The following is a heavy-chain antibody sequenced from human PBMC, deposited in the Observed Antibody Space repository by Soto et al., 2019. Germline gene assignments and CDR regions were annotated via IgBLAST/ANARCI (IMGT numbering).Heavy chain of an antibody. J-gene: IGHJ6*02. CDR2: ISYDGNNK. CDR1: GFTFSSYA. CDR3: ARAGCDGGSCYTLVGLRYGMDV. Sequence: QVQLVESGGGVVQPGRSLRLSCAASGFTFSSYAMYWVRQAPGKGLEWVAVISYDGNNKYYADSVKGRSTISRDNSKNPLYLQMXSLRAEDTAVYYCARAGCDGGSCYTLVGLRYGMDVWGQGTTVTVSS. V-gene: IGHV3-30-3*01. D-gene: IGHD2-15*01.